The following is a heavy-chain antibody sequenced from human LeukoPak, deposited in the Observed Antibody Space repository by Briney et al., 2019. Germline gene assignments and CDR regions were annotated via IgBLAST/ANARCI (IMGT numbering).Heavy chain of an antibody. CDR1: GGSISSGGYS. CDR2: IYHSAST. CDR3: ASLNYYYYGMDV. V-gene: IGHV4-30-2*01. Sequence: PSQTLSLTCAVSGGSISSGGYSWSWIRQPPGKGLEWIGYIYHSASTYYNPSLKSRVTISVDRSKNQFSLKLSSVTAADTAVYYCASLNYYYYGMDVWGQGTTVTVSS. J-gene: IGHJ6*02.